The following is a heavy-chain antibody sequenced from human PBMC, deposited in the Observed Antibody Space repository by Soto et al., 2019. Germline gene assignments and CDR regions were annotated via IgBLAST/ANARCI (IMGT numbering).Heavy chain of an antibody. V-gene: IGHV3-9*01. Sequence: EVQLVESGGGLVQPGGSLRLSCAATGITFEEFAIHWVRQAPGKGLEWVSGINWNSGSIGYADSVKGRFTISRDNAKNSLYLHLNSLRAEDTALYYCAKAPNLVTHWFDPWGQGTLVPVSS. CDR3: AKAPNLVTHWFDP. J-gene: IGHJ5*02. D-gene: IGHD3-9*01. CDR1: GITFEEFA. CDR2: INWNSGSI.